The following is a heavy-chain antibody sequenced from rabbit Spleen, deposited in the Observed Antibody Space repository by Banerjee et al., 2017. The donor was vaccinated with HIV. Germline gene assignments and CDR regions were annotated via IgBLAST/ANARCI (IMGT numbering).Heavy chain of an antibody. Sequence: QEQLMESGGGLVQPGGSLKLSCKASGFDFSSYGVSWVRQAPGKGLEWIGYIDPLFGTTYYANWVNGRFTISSHNAQNTLYLQLNSLTAADTATYFCARGGVSHGYPSYGHLWGPGTLVTVS. CDR2: IDPLFGTT. CDR1: GFDFSSYG. J-gene: IGHJ4*01. CDR3: ARGGVSHGYPSYGHL. V-gene: IGHV1S47*01. D-gene: IGHD7-1*01.